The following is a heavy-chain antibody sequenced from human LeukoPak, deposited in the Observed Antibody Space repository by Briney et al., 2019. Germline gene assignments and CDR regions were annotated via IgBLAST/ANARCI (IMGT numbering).Heavy chain of an antibody. CDR2: INHNSGDT. J-gene: IGHJ3*02. CDR1: GYTFSDYY. V-gene: IGHV1-2*02. Sequence: ASVKVSCKASGYTFSDYYIHWVRQAPGQGLEWMGWINHNSGDTNYAQKFQGRVTMTRDTSISTTYMELSRLRNDDTAVYYCARDRAGYYDTSGSVAFDIWGQGTMVTVSS. D-gene: IGHD3-22*01. CDR3: ARDRAGYYDTSGSVAFDI.